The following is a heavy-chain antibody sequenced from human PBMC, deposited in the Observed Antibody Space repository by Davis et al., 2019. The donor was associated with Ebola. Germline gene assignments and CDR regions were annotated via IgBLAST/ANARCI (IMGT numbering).Heavy chain of an antibody. D-gene: IGHD2-15*01. Sequence: GGSLRLSCAASGFTFSSYWMSWVRQAPGKGLEWVSYISSSGSTTYYGDSVKGRFTISRDNAKNSLDLQMNSLRAEDTAVYYCARLGYCSGGSCYWGQGTLVTVSS. CDR1: GFTFSSYW. CDR2: ISSSGSTT. CDR3: ARLGYCSGGSCY. J-gene: IGHJ4*02. V-gene: IGHV3-48*04.